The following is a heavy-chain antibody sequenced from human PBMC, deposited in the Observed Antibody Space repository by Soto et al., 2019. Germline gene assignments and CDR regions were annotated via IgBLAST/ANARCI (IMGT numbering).Heavy chain of an antibody. Sequence: EVHLWESGGGVVQPGGSRRLSCSASGFTVAGYSTMSWVRQAPGKGLEWVSSISGSGGSTYYADSVKGRFTISRDNSKNTLYLQMNALSAEDTAFYYCAKDRGGFAGGWEYFDYWGQGALVTVSS. CDR1: GFTVAGYST. CDR3: AKDRGGFAGGWEYFDY. V-gene: IGHV3-23*01. D-gene: IGHD6-19*01. CDR2: ISGSGGST. J-gene: IGHJ4*02.